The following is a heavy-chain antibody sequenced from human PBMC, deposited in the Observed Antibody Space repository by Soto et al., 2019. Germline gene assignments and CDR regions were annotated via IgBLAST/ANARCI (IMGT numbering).Heavy chain of an antibody. CDR3: AHLPGSAQHLYYYYYYMDV. CDR1: GFSLTTSGEA. D-gene: IGHD3-10*01. CDR2: IYWDDDK. Sequence: QITLKESGPTLVKPTQTLTLTCTFSGFSLTTSGEAVGWIRQPPGKALEWLALIYWDDDKRSSPSLKSRHTITKDTSKNQVVLTMTNTDPVDTATYYCAHLPGSAQHLYYYYYYMDVWGKGTTVTVSS. V-gene: IGHV2-5*02. J-gene: IGHJ6*03.